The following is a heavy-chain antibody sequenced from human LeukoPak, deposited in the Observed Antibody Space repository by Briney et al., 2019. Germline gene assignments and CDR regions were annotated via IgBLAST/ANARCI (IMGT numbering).Heavy chain of an antibody. CDR1: GFTFSSYG. Sequence: GGSLRLSCAASGFTFSSYGMSWVRQAPGKGLEWVSAISGSGGSTYYADSVKGRFTISRDNSKNTLYLQMNSLRAEDTAVYYCAKDMGGYELPSDYWGQGTLVTVSS. J-gene: IGHJ4*02. CDR2: ISGSGGST. V-gene: IGHV3-23*01. D-gene: IGHD5-12*01. CDR3: AKDMGGYELPSDY.